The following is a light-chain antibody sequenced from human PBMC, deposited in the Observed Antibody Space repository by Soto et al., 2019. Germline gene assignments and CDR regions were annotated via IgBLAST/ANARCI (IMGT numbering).Light chain of an antibody. J-gene: IGKJ1*01. CDR3: QQSYSPLES. V-gene: IGKV1-39*01. CDR2: AAS. Sequence: DIQMTQSPSSLSASVGDRVTITCRASQSISSYLNWYQQKPGKAPNLLIYAASSLQSGVPSRFSGSGSATDFTLTISSLQPEDFATYYCQQSYSPLESFGQGTKVEIK. CDR1: QSISSY.